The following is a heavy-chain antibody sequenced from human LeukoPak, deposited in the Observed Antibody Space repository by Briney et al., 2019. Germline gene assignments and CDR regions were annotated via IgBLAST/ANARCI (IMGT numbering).Heavy chain of an antibody. Sequence: GGSLRLSCAASGFTFSSYSMNWVRQAPGKGLEWVSYISSSSSTIYYADSVKGRFTISRDNAKNSLYLQMNSLRAEDTAVYYCARTIGASGYIDWGQGTLVTVSS. D-gene: IGHD5-12*01. CDR2: ISSSSSTI. CDR1: GFTFSSYS. V-gene: IGHV3-48*04. CDR3: ARTIGASGYID. J-gene: IGHJ4*02.